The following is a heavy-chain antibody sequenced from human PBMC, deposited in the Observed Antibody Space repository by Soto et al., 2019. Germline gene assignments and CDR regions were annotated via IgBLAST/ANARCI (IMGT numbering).Heavy chain of an antibody. D-gene: IGHD2-2*01. J-gene: IGHJ4*02. Sequence: QVQLVESGGGVVQPGRSLRLSCAASGFTFSSYGMHWVRQAPGKGLEWVAVIWYDGSNKYYADSVKGRFTISRDNSKNTLYLQINSLRAEDTAVYYCARDPYCSSTSCYVFDYWGQGTLVTVSS. CDR3: ARDPYCSSTSCYVFDY. V-gene: IGHV3-33*01. CDR1: GFTFSSYG. CDR2: IWYDGSNK.